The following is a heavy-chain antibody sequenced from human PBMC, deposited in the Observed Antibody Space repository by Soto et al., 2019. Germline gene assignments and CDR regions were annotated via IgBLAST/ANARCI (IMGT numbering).Heavy chain of an antibody. CDR1: GYTFTSYD. Sequence: QVQLVQSGAEVKKPGASVKVSCKASGYTFTSYDINWVRQATGQGLEWMGWMNPNSGNTGYAQKFQGRVTMTRNTSISTAYMELSSLRSEYTAVYYCARLMYYYDSSGYDQAHYYYGMDVWGQGTTVTVSS. CDR2: MNPNSGNT. J-gene: IGHJ6*02. CDR3: ARLMYYYDSSGYDQAHYYYGMDV. V-gene: IGHV1-8*01. D-gene: IGHD3-22*01.